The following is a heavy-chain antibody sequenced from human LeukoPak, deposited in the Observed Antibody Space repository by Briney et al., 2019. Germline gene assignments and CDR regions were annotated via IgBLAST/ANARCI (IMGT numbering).Heavy chain of an antibody. J-gene: IGHJ4*02. V-gene: IGHV1-2*02. Sequence: GASVKVSCKASGYTFTGYYMHWVRQALGQGLEWMGWINPNSGGTNYAQKFQGRVTMTRDTSISTAYMELSRLRSDDTAVYYCAREPFPVGYCSSTSCPPPSDWGQGTLVTVSS. CDR3: AREPFPVGYCSSTSCPPPSD. CDR1: GYTFTGYY. D-gene: IGHD2-2*01. CDR2: INPNSGGT.